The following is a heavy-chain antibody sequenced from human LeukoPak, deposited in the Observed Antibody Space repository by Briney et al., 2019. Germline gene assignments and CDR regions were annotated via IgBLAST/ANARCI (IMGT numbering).Heavy chain of an antibody. J-gene: IGHJ6*03. Sequence: SETLSLTCTVSGGSISSYYWSWIRQPPGEGLEWIGYIYYSGSTNYNPSLKSRVTISVDTSKNQFSLKLSSVTAADTAVYYCARLSPLTGAYYMDVWGKGTTVTVSS. CDR1: GGSISSYY. V-gene: IGHV4-59*01. CDR3: ARLSPLTGAYYMDV. CDR2: IYYSGST. D-gene: IGHD7-27*01.